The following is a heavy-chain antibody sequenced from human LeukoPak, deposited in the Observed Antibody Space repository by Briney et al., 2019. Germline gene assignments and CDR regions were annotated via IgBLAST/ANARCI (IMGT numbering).Heavy chain of an antibody. V-gene: IGHV3-30*18. J-gene: IGHJ4*02. CDR1: GFTFSSYG. D-gene: IGHD3-10*01. CDR3: AKDPYMVRVA. CDR2: IKYDGSNK. Sequence: PGRSLRLSCAASGFTFSSYGMPWVRQAPGKGLEWVAVIKYDGSNKYYVDSVKGRFTISRDNSKNTLYLQMNGLRAEDTAVYFCAKDPYMVRVAWGQGALVTV.